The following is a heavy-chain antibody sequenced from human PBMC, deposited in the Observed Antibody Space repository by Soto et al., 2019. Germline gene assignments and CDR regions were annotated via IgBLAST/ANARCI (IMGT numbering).Heavy chain of an antibody. Sequence: QLQLQESGSGLVKPSQTLSLTCAVSGGSISSGGYSWSWIRQPPGKGLEWIGYIYHSGSTYYNPSLTSRVTISVDRSKNQFSLKLSSVTAADTAVYYCVGYSLYYYYGMDVWGQGTTVTVSS. V-gene: IGHV4-30-2*01. CDR1: GGSISSGGYS. D-gene: IGHD5-12*01. J-gene: IGHJ6*02. CDR3: VGYSLYYYYGMDV. CDR2: IYHSGST.